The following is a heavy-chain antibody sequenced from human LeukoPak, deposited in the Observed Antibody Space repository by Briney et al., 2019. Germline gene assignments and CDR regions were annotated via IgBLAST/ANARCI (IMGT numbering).Heavy chain of an antibody. CDR2: ISYDGSNK. V-gene: IGHV3-30*18. Sequence: GGSLRLSCAASGFTFSSYGMHWVRQAPGKGLEWVAVISYDGSNKYYADSVKGRFTISRDNSKNTLYLQMNSLRAEDTAVYYCAKDVLWFGEDLGHYFDYWGQGTLVTVSS. CDR3: AKDVLWFGEDLGHYFDY. D-gene: IGHD3-10*01. J-gene: IGHJ4*02. CDR1: GFTFSSYG.